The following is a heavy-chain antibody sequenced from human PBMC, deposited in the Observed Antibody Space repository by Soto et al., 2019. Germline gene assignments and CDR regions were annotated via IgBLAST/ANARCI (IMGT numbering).Heavy chain of an antibody. CDR2: IRTYNHNT. CDR3: ARGTPPLEPFDY. CDR1: GPIFTSYV. D-gene: IGHD1-1*01. J-gene: IGHJ4*02. Sequence: GXSVKVSCKDPGPIFTSYVISSVRQAPGQGLEWMGWIRTYNHNTTYARKVQGRVAVTTGTSTRTAYMELRSLTSAATAMYYCARGTPPLEPFDYWGQGTMVTVSS. V-gene: IGHV1-18*01.